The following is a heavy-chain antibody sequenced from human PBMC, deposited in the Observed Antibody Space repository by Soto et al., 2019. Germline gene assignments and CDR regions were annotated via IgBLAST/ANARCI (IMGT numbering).Heavy chain of an antibody. CDR3: ARGHPYCGGDCYAFDI. CDR1: GGTISSGGYY. J-gene: IGHJ3*02. D-gene: IGHD2-21*02. Sequence: SETLSLTCTVSGGTISSGGYYWSWNSQHPGKGLEWIGYIYYSGSTYYNPSLKSRVTISVDTSKNQFSLKLSSVTAADTAVYYCARGHPYCGGDCYAFDIWGQGTMVTVSS. CDR2: IYYSGST. V-gene: IGHV4-31*03.